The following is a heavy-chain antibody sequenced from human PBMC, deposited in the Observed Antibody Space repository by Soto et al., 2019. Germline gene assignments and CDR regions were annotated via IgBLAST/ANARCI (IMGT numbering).Heavy chain of an antibody. D-gene: IGHD2-15*01. CDR2: ISAYNGNT. J-gene: IGHJ6*02. CDR1: GYTFTSYG. V-gene: IGHV1-18*01. Sequence: ASVKVSCKASGYTFTSYGISWVRQAPGQGLEWRGWISAYNGNTNYAQKLQGRVTMTTDTSTSTAYMELRSLRSDDTAVYYCAREGSRDIVVVVAAGQDTNGMDVWGQGTTVTVSS. CDR3: AREGSRDIVVVVAAGQDTNGMDV.